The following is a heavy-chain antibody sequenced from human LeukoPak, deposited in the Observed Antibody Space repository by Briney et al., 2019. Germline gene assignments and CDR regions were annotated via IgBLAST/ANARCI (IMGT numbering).Heavy chain of an antibody. CDR3: ARRRYYDGSGYLE. D-gene: IGHD3-22*01. V-gene: IGHV4-39*01. CDR1: GDSVARSDSY. J-gene: IGHJ1*01. CDR2: IYYSGKT. Sequence: SETLSVTCSVSGDSVARSDSYWDWIRQPPGKGLEWIGTIYYSGKTYYSPSLKSRVTMSVDTSNNQFSLNLRFVTAADTAVYHCARRRYYDGSGYLEWGQGTLVSVFS.